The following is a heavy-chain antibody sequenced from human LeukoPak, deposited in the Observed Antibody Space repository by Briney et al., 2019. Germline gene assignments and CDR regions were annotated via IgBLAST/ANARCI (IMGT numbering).Heavy chain of an antibody. CDR1: GDSVSSNSAA. J-gene: IGHJ4*02. Sequence: RTLSLTCAISGDSVSSNSAAWNWTRQSPSSGIEWLGRTYYSSKWYNDYAGSVKSRITTTPDTSKNQFSLQLNSVTPEDTAVYYCARGMVRGIDYWGQGTLVTVSS. CDR2: TYYSSKWYN. V-gene: IGHV6-1*01. CDR3: ARGMVRGIDY. D-gene: IGHD3-10*01.